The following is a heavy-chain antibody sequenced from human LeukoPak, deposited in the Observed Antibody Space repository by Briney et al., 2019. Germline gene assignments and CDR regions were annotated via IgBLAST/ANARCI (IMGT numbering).Heavy chain of an antibody. CDR3: ARSGSYYYYYMDV. CDR2: INHSGST. Sequence: SETLSLTCAVYGGSFSGYYWSWIRQPPGKGLEWIGEINHSGSTNYNPSLKSRVTISVDTSKNQFSLKLSSVTAADTAVYYCARSGSYYYYYMDVWGKGTTVTVSS. V-gene: IGHV4-34*01. CDR1: GGSFSGYY. J-gene: IGHJ6*03. D-gene: IGHD1-26*01.